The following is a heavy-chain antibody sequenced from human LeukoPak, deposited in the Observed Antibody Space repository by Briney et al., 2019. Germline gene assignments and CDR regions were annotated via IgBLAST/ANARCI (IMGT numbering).Heavy chain of an antibody. D-gene: IGHD2-15*01. Sequence: GGSLRLSCAASGFTFSSYGMHWVRQAPGKGLEWVAVIPYDGSNKYYADSVKGRFTISRDNSKNTLYLQMNSLRAEDTAVYYCAKDLAPRSVVVVAATQDYWGQGTLVTVSS. CDR2: IPYDGSNK. V-gene: IGHV3-30*18. J-gene: IGHJ4*02. CDR3: AKDLAPRSVVVVAATQDY. CDR1: GFTFSSYG.